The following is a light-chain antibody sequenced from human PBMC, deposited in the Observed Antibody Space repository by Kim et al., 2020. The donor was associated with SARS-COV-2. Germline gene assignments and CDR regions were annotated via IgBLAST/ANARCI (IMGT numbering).Light chain of an antibody. V-gene: IGKV2D-29*02. Sequence: DVVMTQTPLSLSVTAGQPASISCKSSRSLLHSDGRTYLYWFLQRPGQSPQILIYEAVNRFPEVPDRFSGSGSGTDFILKISRVEAEDVGVYYCMQSIQLRTFGQGTRLEIK. CDR3: MQSIQLRT. CDR2: EAV. J-gene: IGKJ5*01. CDR1: RSLLHSDGRTY.